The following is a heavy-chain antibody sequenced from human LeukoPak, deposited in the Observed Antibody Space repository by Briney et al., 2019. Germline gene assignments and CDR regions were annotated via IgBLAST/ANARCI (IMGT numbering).Heavy chain of an antibody. CDR1: GGSISSYY. CDR3: ARGYYSGYYFFDGGLHFDY. Sequence: SETLSLTCTVSGGSISSYYWSWIRQPAGKGLEWMGRIYTSGSTNYNPSLKSRVTMSVDTSKNQFSLKLSSVTAADTAVYYCARGYYSGYYFFDGGLHFDYWGQGTLVTVSS. V-gene: IGHV4-4*07. J-gene: IGHJ4*02. CDR2: IYTSGST. D-gene: IGHD3-22*01.